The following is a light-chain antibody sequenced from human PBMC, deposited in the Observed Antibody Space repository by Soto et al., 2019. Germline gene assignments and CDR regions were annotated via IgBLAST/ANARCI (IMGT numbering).Light chain of an antibody. CDR2: GAS. J-gene: IGKJ2*01. CDR3: QQYNNWPPYT. Sequence: EIVMTQSPATLSVSPGERATLSCRASQSVSSNLAWYRQNPGQAPRLLIYGASTRATGIPARFSGSASGTEFTFTISSRQSDDCRVYYCQQYNNWPPYTFGQGTKLEIK. V-gene: IGKV3-15*01. CDR1: QSVSSN.